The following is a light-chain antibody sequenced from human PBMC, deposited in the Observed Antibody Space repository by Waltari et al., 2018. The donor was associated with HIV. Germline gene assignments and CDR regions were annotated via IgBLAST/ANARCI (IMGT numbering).Light chain of an antibody. CDR1: HRGRNS. CDR3: QVWDRGYKEAV. V-gene: IGLV3-21*02. CDR2: DDV. Sequence: SYVLTQAPSVSVAPGQTATISCGHRGRNSVQWYRQKPGRAPLLVVLDDVDRSSAIPARFSGARSGGRATLTISGVEAGDEADYYCQVWDRGYKEAVFGGGT. J-gene: IGLJ2*01.